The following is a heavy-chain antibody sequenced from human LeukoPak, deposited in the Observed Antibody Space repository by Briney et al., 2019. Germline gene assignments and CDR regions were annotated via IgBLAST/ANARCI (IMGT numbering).Heavy chain of an antibody. CDR1: GYTFSGYY. CDR2: INPHSGDT. J-gene: IGHJ4*02. D-gene: IGHD5-12*01. CDR3: ARAWISPYYFDY. V-gene: IGHV1-2*02. Sequence: ASVTVSCKASGYTFSGYYMHWVRQAHGQGLEWMGWINPHSGDTNYAQKFQGRVTMTRDTSISTDYMELSRLRSDDTAVFYCARAWISPYYFDYWGQGTLVTVSS.